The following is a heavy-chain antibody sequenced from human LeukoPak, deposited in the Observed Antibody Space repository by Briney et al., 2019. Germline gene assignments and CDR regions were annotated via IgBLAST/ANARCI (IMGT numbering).Heavy chain of an antibody. J-gene: IGHJ4*02. V-gene: IGHV3-48*01. D-gene: IGHD3-22*01. CDR1: GFTFSSYS. CDR3: ARDFHRRLYDSSGYYPY. Sequence: GGSLRLSCAASGFTFSSYSMNWVRQAPGKGLEWVSYISSSTSTIYYADSMKGRFTISRDNAKNSLYLQMNSLRAEDTAVYYCARDFHRRLYDSSGYYPYWGQGTLVTVSS. CDR2: ISSSTSTI.